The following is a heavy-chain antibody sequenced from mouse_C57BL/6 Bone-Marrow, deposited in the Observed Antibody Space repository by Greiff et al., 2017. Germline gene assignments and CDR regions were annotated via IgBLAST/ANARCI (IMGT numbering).Heavy chain of an antibody. V-gene: IGHV14-4*01. Sequence: EVQLQQSGAELVRPGASVKLSCTASGFNIKDDYIHWVKQRPEQGLEWIGWIDPEIGDTEYASKFQGKATITSDTSSNTAYLQLSSLTSEDTAVYDCSSLNSNYFDFWGRGTRLTVAA. CDR3: SSLNSNYFDF. D-gene: IGHD2-5*01. CDR1: GFNIKDDY. CDR2: IDPEIGDT. J-gene: IGHJ2*03.